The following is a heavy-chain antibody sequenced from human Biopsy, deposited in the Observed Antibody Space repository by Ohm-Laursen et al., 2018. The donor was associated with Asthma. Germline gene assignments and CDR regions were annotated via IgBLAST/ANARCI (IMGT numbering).Heavy chain of an antibody. D-gene: IGHD1-26*01. J-gene: IGHJ4*02. Sequence: SETLSLTCPVSADSISSNNFYWGWIRQPPGKGLEWIATISYTGSTYYNPPPKSRVTISVDTSKNQFSLKLSSVTAADTAVYYCARHSGNYYAQLNYWGQGTLVTVSS. CDR1: ADSISSNNFY. CDR3: ARHSGNYYAQLNY. V-gene: IGHV4-39*01. CDR2: ISYTGST.